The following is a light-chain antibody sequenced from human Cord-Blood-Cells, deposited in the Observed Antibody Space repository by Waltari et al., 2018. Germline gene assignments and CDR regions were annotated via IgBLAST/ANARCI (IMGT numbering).Light chain of an antibody. J-gene: IGLJ2*01. CDR2: EGS. Sequence: QSALTQPASVSGSPGQSITISCTGTSSDVGSYNLVSWYQQHPGKAPKLMIYEGSKRASGVSNRCSGSKSGNTASLTISGLQAEDEADYCCCSYAGSSTLVFGGGTKLTVL. CDR3: CSYAGSSTLV. V-gene: IGLV2-23*01. CDR1: SSDVGSYNL.